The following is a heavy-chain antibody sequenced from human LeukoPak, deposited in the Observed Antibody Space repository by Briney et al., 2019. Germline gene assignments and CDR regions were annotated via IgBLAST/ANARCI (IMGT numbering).Heavy chain of an antibody. J-gene: IGHJ4*02. D-gene: IGHD3-10*01. CDR1: GYTFTSYA. V-gene: IGHV1-3*01. CDR3: ARRGSGTDFDY. CDR2: INAGNGNT. Sequence: VASVKVSCTASGYTFTSYAMHWVRQAPGQGLEWMGWINAGNGNTKYSQKFQGRVTITRDTSASTAYMELSSLRSEDTAVYYCARRGSGTDFDYWGQGTLVTVSS.